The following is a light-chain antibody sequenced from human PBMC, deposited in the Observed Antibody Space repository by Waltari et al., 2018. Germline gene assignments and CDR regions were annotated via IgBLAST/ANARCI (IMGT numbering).Light chain of an antibody. CDR1: STDVGVYNY. V-gene: IGLV2-8*01. J-gene: IGLJ2*01. CDR3: SSYAGSDNLI. CDR2: GVS. Sequence: QSALTQPPSASGSPGQSVTISCTGTSTDVGVYNYVSWYQQHPGKAPKLMIYGVSERPAGVPARFSGSKSGNTASLTVSGLQAEDEADYYCSSYAGSDNLIFGGGTKLTVL.